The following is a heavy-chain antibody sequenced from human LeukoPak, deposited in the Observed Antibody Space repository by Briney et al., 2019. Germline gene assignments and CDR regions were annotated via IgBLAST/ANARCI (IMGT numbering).Heavy chain of an antibody. CDR3: ARNGGNSDFDY. D-gene: IGHD4-23*01. CDR2: IYYSGST. V-gene: IGHV4-61*01. CDR1: GGSVSSGSYY. Sequence: SETLSLTCTVSGGSVSSGSYYWSWIRQPPGKGLEWIGYIYYSGSTNYNPSLKSRVTISVDTSKNQFSLKLSSVTAADTAVYYCARNGGNSDFDYWGQGTLVTVSS. J-gene: IGHJ4*02.